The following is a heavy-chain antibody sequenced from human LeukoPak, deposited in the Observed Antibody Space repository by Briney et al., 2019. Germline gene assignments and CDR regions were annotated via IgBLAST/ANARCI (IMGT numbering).Heavy chain of an antibody. CDR3: ASLYCSRGSCAFDV. D-gene: IGHD2-15*01. V-gene: IGHV3-66*01. CDR2: IYSGGST. CDR1: GFTLSATY. J-gene: IGHJ5*02. Sequence: PGGSLRLSRAPSGFTLSATYMSWVRQSPEKGLEWVSIIYSGGSTDYADSVKGRFTISKDNSKNTVFLQMNSLRAEDTAMYYCASLYCSRGSCAFDVWGQGTLVTVSP.